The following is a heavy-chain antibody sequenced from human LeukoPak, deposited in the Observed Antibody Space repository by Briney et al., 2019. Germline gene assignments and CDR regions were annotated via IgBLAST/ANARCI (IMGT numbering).Heavy chain of an antibody. CDR2: IKEDGSEK. CDR1: GFTCSSNW. Sequence: GSLRLSCAAYGFTCSSNWWKWVGQGPGKGLEWLGNIKEDGSEKYYVDSVKGRFTISRDNAKNSLCLQMNSLRAEDTAIYYCVRSGGYWGQGTLVTVSS. CDR3: VRSGGY. J-gene: IGHJ4*02. D-gene: IGHD1-26*01. V-gene: IGHV3-7*05.